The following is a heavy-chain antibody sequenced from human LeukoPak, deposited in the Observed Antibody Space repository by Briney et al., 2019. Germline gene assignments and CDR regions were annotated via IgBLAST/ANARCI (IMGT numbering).Heavy chain of an antibody. CDR1: GGSISSGGYY. V-gene: IGHV4-31*03. D-gene: IGHD2-21*02. CDR3: ARDGCGGDCYALSGRGAFDI. CDR2: IYYSGST. J-gene: IGHJ3*02. Sequence: TLSLTCTVSGGSISSGGYYWSWIHQHPGKGLEWIGYIYYSGSTYYNPSLKSRVTISVDTSKNQFSLKLSSVTAADTAVYYCARDGCGGDCYALSGRGAFDIWGQGTMVTVSS.